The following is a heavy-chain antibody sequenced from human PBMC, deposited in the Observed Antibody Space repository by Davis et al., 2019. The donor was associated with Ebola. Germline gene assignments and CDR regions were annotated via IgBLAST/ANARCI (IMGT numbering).Heavy chain of an antibody. Sequence: GESLKISCVASGLTFRLYGMSWIRQAPGKGLEWVSVFYDQSTAYADAVRGRFIISRDKSNNTLYLEMSSLRVDDTAVYYCATTQWLREFDNWGQGTLVTVSS. D-gene: IGHD6-19*01. CDR1: GLTFRLYG. V-gene: IGHV3-53*05. CDR3: ATTQWLREFDN. CDR2: FYDQST. J-gene: IGHJ4*02.